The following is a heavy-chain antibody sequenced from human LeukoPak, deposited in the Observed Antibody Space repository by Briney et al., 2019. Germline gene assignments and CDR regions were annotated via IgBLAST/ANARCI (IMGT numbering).Heavy chain of an antibody. D-gene: IGHD5-24*01. CDR3: ARAQDGYNSLYFDY. CDR2: IHSDGRIT. V-gene: IGHV3-74*01. J-gene: IGHJ4*02. Sequence: GRSLRLSCAASGFSFSSYWMHWVRQAPGKGLVWVSRIHSDGRITTYADSVKGRFTISKDGARNTLYLQMNTLRVEDTAVYYCARAQDGYNSLYFDYWGQGVLVTVSS. CDR1: GFSFSSYW.